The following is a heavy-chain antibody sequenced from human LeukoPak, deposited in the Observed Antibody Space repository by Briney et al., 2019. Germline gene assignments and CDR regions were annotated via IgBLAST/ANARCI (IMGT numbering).Heavy chain of an antibody. CDR2: IIPIFGTA. J-gene: IGHJ4*02. D-gene: IGHD3-22*01. CDR1: GGTFSSYA. Sequence: SVKVSCKASGGTFSSYAISWVRQAPGQGLECMGGIIPIFGTANYAQKFQGRVTITADESTSTAYMELSSLRSEDTAVYYCARGYYDSSGYYLSYWGQGTLVTVSS. CDR3: ARGYYDSSGYYLSY. V-gene: IGHV1-69*01.